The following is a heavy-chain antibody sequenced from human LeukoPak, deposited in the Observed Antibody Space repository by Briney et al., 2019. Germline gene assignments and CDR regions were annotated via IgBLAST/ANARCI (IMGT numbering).Heavy chain of an antibody. V-gene: IGHV3-11*04. CDR1: GFTFSDYY. CDR3: ARDNVALYYYYGMDV. J-gene: IGHJ6*02. Sequence: GGSLRLSCAASGFTFSDYYMSWIRQAPGKGLEWVSYISSSGSTIYYADSVKGRFTISRDNAKNSLYLQMNSLRAEDTAVYYCARDNVALYYYYGMDVWGQGTTVTVSS. D-gene: IGHD2-15*01. CDR2: ISSSGSTI.